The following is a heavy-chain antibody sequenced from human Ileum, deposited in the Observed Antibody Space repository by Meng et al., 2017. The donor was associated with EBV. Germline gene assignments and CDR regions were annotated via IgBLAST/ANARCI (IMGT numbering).Heavy chain of an antibody. Sequence: QGHLQEPRPGLGKPSQTLSLSCTVAGGSISSGDYYWSWIRQPPGKGLEWIGYIYYSGSTYYNPSLKSRVTISVDTSKNQFSLKLSSVTAADTAVYYCARGYYDSSGYGYWYFDLWGRGTLVTVSS. CDR1: GGSISSGDYY. CDR2: IYYSGST. V-gene: IGHV4-30-4*01. D-gene: IGHD3-22*01. J-gene: IGHJ2*01. CDR3: ARGYYDSSGYGYWYFDL.